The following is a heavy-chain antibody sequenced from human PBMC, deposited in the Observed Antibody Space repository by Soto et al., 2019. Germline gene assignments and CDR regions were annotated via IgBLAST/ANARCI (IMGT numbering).Heavy chain of an antibody. CDR2: ISAYNGNT. Sequence: CKASGYTFTSYVISWVREAPGQGLEWMGWISAYNGNTNYAQKLQGRVTMTTDTSTSTAYMELRSLRSDDTAVYYCARLWFGPDAFDIWGQGTMVTVSS. CDR3: ARLWFGPDAFDI. V-gene: IGHV1-18*04. J-gene: IGHJ3*02. D-gene: IGHD3-10*01. CDR1: GYTFTSYV.